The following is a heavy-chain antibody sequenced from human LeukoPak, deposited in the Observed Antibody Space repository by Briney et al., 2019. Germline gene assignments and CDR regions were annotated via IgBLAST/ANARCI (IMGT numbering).Heavy chain of an antibody. D-gene: IGHD1-1*01. CDR3: ARVVGQATGFNWFDP. CDR2: ISGSGGST. Sequence: PGGSLRLSCAASGFTFSSYAMSWVRQAPGKGLEWVSAISGSGGSTYYADSVKGRFTISRDNSKNTLYLQMNSLRAEDTAVYYCARVVGQATGFNWFDPWGQGTLVTVSS. V-gene: IGHV3-23*01. CDR1: GFTFSSYA. J-gene: IGHJ5*02.